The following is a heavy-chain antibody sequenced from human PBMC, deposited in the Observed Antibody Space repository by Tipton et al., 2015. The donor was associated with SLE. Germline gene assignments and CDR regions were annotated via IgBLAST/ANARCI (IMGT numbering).Heavy chain of an antibody. D-gene: IGHD2-2*01. CDR1: GFTFSSYW. Sequence: SLRLSCAASGFTFSSYWMSWVRQAPGKGLEWVANIKQDGSEKYYVDSVKGRFTISRDNAKNSLYLQMNSLRAEDTAVYYCARDCSSTSCSPGPWGQGTLVTVSS. CDR3: ARDCSSTSCSPGP. J-gene: IGHJ5*02. V-gene: IGHV3-7*03. CDR2: IKQDGSEK.